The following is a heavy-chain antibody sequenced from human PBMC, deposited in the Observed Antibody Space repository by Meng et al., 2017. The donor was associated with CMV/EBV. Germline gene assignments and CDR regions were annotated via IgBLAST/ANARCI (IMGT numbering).Heavy chain of an antibody. Sequence: GESLKISCAASGFTFSSYAMSWVRQAPGKGLEWVSAISGSGGSTYYADSVKGRFTISRDNSKNTLYLRMNSLRAEDTAVYYCAKDRDAYCGGDWDYWGQGTLVTVSS. J-gene: IGHJ4*02. D-gene: IGHD2-21*01. CDR2: ISGSGGST. V-gene: IGHV3-23*01. CDR1: GFTFSSYA. CDR3: AKDRDAYCGGDWDY.